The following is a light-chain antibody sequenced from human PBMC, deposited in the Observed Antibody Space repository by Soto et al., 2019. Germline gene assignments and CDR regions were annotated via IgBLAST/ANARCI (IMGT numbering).Light chain of an antibody. CDR1: SGHSSYA. Sequence: QLVLTQSPSASASLGASVKLTCTLSSGHSSYAIAWHQQQPEKGPRYLIKVNSDGSHNKGDGIPDRFSGSSSGAERYLTISSLQSEDEADYYCQTWDTGIWVFGAGTKLTVL. CDR2: VNSDGSH. V-gene: IGLV4-69*01. CDR3: QTWDTGIWV. J-gene: IGLJ3*02.